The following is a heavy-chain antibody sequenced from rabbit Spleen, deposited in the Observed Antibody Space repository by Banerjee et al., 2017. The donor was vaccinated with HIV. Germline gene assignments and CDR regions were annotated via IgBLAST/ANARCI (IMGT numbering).Heavy chain of an antibody. CDR3: ARDYINGVDGLDL. J-gene: IGHJ4*01. D-gene: IGHD6-1*01. CDR2: IAAGSGGTT. V-gene: IGHV1S40*01. Sequence: QSLEESGGDLVKPGTSLTLTCTASGFSFISGYYMCWVRQAPGKGLEWIACIAAGSGGTTYYANWAKGRFTISKTSSTTVTLQMTSLTAADTATYFCARDYINGVDGLDLWGPGTLVTVS. CDR1: GFSFISGYY.